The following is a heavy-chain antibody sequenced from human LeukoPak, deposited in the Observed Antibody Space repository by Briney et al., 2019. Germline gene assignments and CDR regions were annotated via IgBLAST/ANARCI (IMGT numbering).Heavy chain of an antibody. J-gene: IGHJ6*03. CDR2: MYYSGST. CDR3: ARGARYYYYMDV. CDR1: GGSISTYY. D-gene: IGHD3-16*01. V-gene: IGHV4-59*01. Sequence: SETLSLTCTVSGGSISTYYWSRIRQPPGKGLEWIGYMYYSGSTNYNPSLKSRVTISVDTSKNQFSLKLSSVTAADTAVYYCARGARYYYYMDVWGKGTTVTVSS.